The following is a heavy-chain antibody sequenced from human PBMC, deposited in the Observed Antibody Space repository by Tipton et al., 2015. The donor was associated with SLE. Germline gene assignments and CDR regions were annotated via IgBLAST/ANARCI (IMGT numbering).Heavy chain of an antibody. V-gene: IGHV4-61*02. Sequence: TLSLTCTVSGGSISSGYYFWSWIRQPAGKGLEWIGRIYVSGVTNYNPSLKSRVSISIDTSKNQFSLKLSSLTAADTAVYYCAKDSGDYDFGQDPWGRGTLVTVSS. D-gene: IGHD3-3*01. CDR2: IYVSGVT. CDR1: GGSISSGYYF. CDR3: AKDSGDYDFGQDP. J-gene: IGHJ5*02.